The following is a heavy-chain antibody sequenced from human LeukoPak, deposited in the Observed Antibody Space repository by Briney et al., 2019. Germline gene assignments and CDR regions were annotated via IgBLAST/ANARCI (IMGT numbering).Heavy chain of an antibody. V-gene: IGHV3-64D*06. Sequence: PGGSLRLSCSASGFTSSNYAMYWVRQAPGKGLEYVSAITSNGGSAYYADSVKGRFTISRDNSRNTLYLQMSSLRADDTAVYYCVGFRATAGLYWGQGTLVTVSS. D-gene: IGHD6-13*01. J-gene: IGHJ4*02. CDR3: VGFRATAGLY. CDR2: ITSNGGSA. CDR1: GFTSSNYA.